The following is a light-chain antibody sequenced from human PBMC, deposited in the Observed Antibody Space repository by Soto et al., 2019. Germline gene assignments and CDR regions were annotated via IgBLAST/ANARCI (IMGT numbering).Light chain of an antibody. CDR2: EVS. Sequence: QSALTQPASVSGSPGQSITISCTGTSSDVGSHNLVSWYQQHPGQAPKLMIYEVSKRALGVSARFSASKSGNTASLTISGLQAEDEADYHCCSYGGSRAVFGGGTQLTVL. CDR1: SSDVGSHNL. V-gene: IGLV2-23*02. CDR3: CSYGGSRAV. J-gene: IGLJ7*01.